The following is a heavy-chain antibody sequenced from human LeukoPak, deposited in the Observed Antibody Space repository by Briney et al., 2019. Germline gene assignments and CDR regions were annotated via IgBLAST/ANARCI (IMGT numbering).Heavy chain of an antibody. D-gene: IGHD3-10*01. CDR2: IKSKTDGGTT. Sequence: GGSLRLSCAASGFTFSNAWMSWVRQAPGKGLEWVGRIKSKTDGGTTDYAAPVKGRFTISRDDSKNTLYLQMNSLKTEDTAVYYCTTDQPLLWFGGLLEGMDVWGKGTTVTVSS. CDR3: TTDQPLLWFGGLLEGMDV. V-gene: IGHV3-15*01. CDR1: GFTFSNAW. J-gene: IGHJ6*04.